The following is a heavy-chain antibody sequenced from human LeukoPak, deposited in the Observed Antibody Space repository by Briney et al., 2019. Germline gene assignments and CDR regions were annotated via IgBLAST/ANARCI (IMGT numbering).Heavy chain of an antibody. V-gene: IGHV1-69*13. Sequence: EASVKVSCKASGGTFSSYAISWVRQAPGQGLEWMGGIIPIFGTANYAQKFQGRVTITADESTSTAYMELSSLRSEDTAVYYCARVGVVTPVPLNWFDPWGQGTLVTVSS. CDR2: IIPIFGTA. CDR1: GGTFSSYA. D-gene: IGHD4-23*01. CDR3: ARVGVVTPVPLNWFDP. J-gene: IGHJ5*02.